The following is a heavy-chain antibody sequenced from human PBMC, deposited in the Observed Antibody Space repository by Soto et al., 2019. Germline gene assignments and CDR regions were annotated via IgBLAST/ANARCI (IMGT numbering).Heavy chain of an antibody. CDR3: AKDGLLWFGESNNWFDP. J-gene: IGHJ5*02. CDR2: ISYDGSNK. CDR1: GFTFSSYG. D-gene: IGHD3-10*01. V-gene: IGHV3-30*18. Sequence: SLRLSCAASGFTFSSYGMHWVRQAPGKGLEWVAVISYDGSNKYYADSVKGRFTISRDNSKNTLYLQMNSLRAEDTAVYYCAKDGLLWFGESNNWFDPWGQGTLVTVSS.